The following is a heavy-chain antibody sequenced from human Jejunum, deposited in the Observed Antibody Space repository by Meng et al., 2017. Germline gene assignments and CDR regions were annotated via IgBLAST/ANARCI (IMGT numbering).Heavy chain of an antibody. CDR3: GRGLNVDYVH. CDR1: GYTFTSYY. Sequence: ASVKVSCKASGYTFTSYYIHWVRQAPGQGLEWMGMINSSDSRKIYAQKLQGRVTMTGDTSTTTVYMELSSLRSEDTAVFYCGRGLNVDYVHWGQGTLVTVSS. D-gene: IGHD4-17*01. V-gene: IGHV1-46*04. CDR2: INSSDSRK. J-gene: IGHJ4*02.